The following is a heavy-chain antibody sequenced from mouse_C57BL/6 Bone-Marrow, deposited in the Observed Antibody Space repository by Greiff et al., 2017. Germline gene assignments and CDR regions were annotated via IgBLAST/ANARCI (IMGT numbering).Heavy chain of an antibody. Sequence: VQLQQSGAELVRPGASVTLSCKASGYSFTDYEMHWVKQTPVHGLEWIGVIDPDTGGTAYNQKFKGKAILTADKSSSTAYMELRSLTSEDSAVYYCTRGSYGGYYAMAYWGQGTSVTVSA. V-gene: IGHV1-15*01. CDR1: GYSFTDYE. CDR2: IDPDTGGT. D-gene: IGHD1-1*02. J-gene: IGHJ4*01. CDR3: TRGSYGGYYAMAY.